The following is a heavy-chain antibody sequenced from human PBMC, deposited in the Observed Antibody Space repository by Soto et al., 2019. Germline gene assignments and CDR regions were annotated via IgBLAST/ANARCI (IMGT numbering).Heavy chain of an antibody. CDR2: ISSSGDIP. CDR3: AKVNSIVGVGDRDY. J-gene: IGHJ4*02. Sequence: EVQLLESGGGLVQPGGSLRLSCAASGFTFTTYAMSWVRQPPGKGLEWVSGISSSGDIPYYADSVQGRCTISRDQSKKTVYLQMNSLRAEDTCLYYCAKVNSIVGVGDRDYWGQGTLVSVSS. D-gene: IGHD4-17*01. CDR1: GFTFTTYA. V-gene: IGHV3-23*01.